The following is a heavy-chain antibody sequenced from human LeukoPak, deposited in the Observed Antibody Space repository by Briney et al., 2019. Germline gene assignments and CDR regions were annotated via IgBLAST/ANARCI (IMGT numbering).Heavy chain of an antibody. CDR3: ASRAIVVVPAAKPGWFDP. CDR1: GFTFSSYW. V-gene: IGHV3-7*01. CDR2: IKQDGSEK. D-gene: IGHD2-2*01. Sequence: GGSLRLSCAASGFTFSSYWMSWVRQAPGKGLEWVANIKQDGSEKYYVDSVKGRFTISRDNAKNSLYLQVNSLRAEDTAVYYCASRAIVVVPAAKPGWFDPWGQGTLVTVSS. J-gene: IGHJ5*02.